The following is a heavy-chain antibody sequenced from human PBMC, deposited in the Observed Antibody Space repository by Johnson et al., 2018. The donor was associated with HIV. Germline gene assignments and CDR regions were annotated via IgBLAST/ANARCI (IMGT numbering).Heavy chain of an antibody. V-gene: IGHV3-30*18. CDR2: ISYDGSKK. CDR3: AQEVRIAGSAAFDI. J-gene: IGHJ3*02. D-gene: IGHD6-13*01. CDR1: GFAFSSYG. Sequence: QVQLVESGGSVVRPGGSLRLSCAASGFAFSSYGMHWVRQAPGKGLEWVELISYDGSKKFYADSLKGRFTISRDSSMNTLYLQMNSLKIEDTAVYSCAQEVRIAGSAAFDIWGQGTMVTVSS.